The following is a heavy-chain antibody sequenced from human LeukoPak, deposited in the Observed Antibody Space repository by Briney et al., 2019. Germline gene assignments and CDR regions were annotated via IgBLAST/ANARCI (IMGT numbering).Heavy chain of an antibody. D-gene: IGHD6-13*01. CDR1: GFTFSSYA. Sequence: GRSLRLSCAASGFTFSSYAMHWVRQAPGKGLEWVAVISYDGSNKYYADSVKGRFTISRDNSKNTLYLQMNSLRAEDTAVYYCARVGPYSSSWYLIRYFDYWGQGTLVTVSS. J-gene: IGHJ4*02. CDR3: ARVGPYSSSWYLIRYFDY. CDR2: ISYDGSNK. V-gene: IGHV3-30-3*01.